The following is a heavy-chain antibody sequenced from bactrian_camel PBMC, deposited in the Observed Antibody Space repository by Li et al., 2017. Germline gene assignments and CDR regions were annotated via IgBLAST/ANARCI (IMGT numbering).Heavy chain of an antibody. Sequence: HVQLVESGGGSVQVGGSLRLSCVASGDIIGRYCMGWFRQIPDREREGVAGIESDGSTSYADSVKGRFTISQDSAKNILYLQMHNLKPEDTAMYYCAAYWQRSMFRDPPQAADFRDWGQGTQVTVS. J-gene: IGHJ6*01. V-gene: IGHV3S55*01. D-gene: IGHD3*01. CDR2: IESDGST. CDR3: AAYWQRSMFRDPPQAADFRD. CDR1: GDIIGRYC.